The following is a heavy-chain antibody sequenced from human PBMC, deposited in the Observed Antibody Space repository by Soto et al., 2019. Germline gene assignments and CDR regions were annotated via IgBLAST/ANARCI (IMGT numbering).Heavy chain of an antibody. CDR2: IYHSGST. D-gene: IGHD6-6*01. J-gene: IGHJ6*02. V-gene: IGHV4-4*02. Sequence: QVQLQESGPGLVKPSGTLSLTCAVSGGSISSSNWWSWVRQPPGKGLEWIGEIYHSGSTNYHPSLKSRVTLSVDQSKNQFPLKLSSVTAADTAVYYCALDSSSSHGGLYYYAMDVWGQGTTVTVSS. CDR3: ALDSSSSHGGLYYYAMDV. CDR1: GGSISSSNW.